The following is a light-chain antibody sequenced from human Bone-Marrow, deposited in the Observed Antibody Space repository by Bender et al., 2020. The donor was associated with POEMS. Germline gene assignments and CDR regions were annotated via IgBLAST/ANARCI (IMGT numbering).Light chain of an antibody. CDR2: GYN. Sequence: QSVLTQPPSVSGAPGQRVTISCTGSSSNTGSGYDINWYQHLPGTAPKLLIYGYNNRPSGIPDRFSGSKSGTSATLAITGLQSGDEADYYCGTWDSSLNDDGVVFGGGTKLTVL. J-gene: IGLJ2*01. V-gene: IGLV1-50*01. CDR3: GTWDSSLNDDGVV. CDR1: SSNTGSGYD.